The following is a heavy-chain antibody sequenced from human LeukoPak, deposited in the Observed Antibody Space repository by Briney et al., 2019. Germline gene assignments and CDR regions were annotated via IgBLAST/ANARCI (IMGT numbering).Heavy chain of an antibody. CDR3: ARGSAIFGVVSTGWYFDL. D-gene: IGHD3-3*01. CDR2: IYHGETT. V-gene: IGHV4-38-2*02. CDR1: GYSITTGHY. J-gene: IGHJ2*01. Sequence: SETLSLTCTVSGYSITTGHYWGWIRQPPGRGLEWIGSIYHGETTYYNPSLKTRLTISLDASKNQFSLKLSSVTAADTAVYYCARGSAIFGVVSTGWYFDLWGRGTLVTVSS.